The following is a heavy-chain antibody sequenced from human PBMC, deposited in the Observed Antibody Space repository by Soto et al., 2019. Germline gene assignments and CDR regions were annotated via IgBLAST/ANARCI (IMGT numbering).Heavy chain of an antibody. Sequence: QVQLVQSGPEVRKPGASVRLSCATSGYNFNQYYIHWVRQAPGQGLECIGIINLRGGTTEYAHKFRGRVTVTGDTSTRTAYMELSSLRSEDTAVYFCARGPDDSDVPRWDHWGQGTLITVSS. CDR3: ARGPDDSDVPRWDH. J-gene: IGHJ4*02. CDR1: GYNFNQYY. D-gene: IGHD4-17*01. CDR2: INLRGGTT. V-gene: IGHV1-46*02.